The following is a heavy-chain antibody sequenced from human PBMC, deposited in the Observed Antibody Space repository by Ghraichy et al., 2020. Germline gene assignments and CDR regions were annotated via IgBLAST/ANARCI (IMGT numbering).Heavy chain of an antibody. Sequence: SETLSLTCAVSGGSISSGGYSWSWIRQPPGKGLEWIGYIYHSGSTYYNPSLKSRVTISVDRSKNQFSLKLSSVTAADTAVYYCARDTYYYDSSGYSYYFDYWGQGTLVTVSS. CDR1: GGSISSGGYS. CDR3: ARDTYYYDSSGYSYYFDY. D-gene: IGHD3-22*01. CDR2: IYHSGST. V-gene: IGHV4-30-2*01. J-gene: IGHJ4*02.